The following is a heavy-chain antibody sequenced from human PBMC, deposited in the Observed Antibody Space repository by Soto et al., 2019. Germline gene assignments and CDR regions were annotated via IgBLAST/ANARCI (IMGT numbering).Heavy chain of an antibody. Sequence: GESLKISCKGSGYSFTSYWIGWVRQMPGKGLEWMGIIYPGDSDTRYSPSFQGQVTISADKSISTAYLQWSSLKASDTAMYYCGSTYYTPSLKRRVTLSVDTSKIQFSLKLSSVTAADTAVYYCARERLLYYDILTGYDNLYYYYGMDVWGQGTTVTVSS. D-gene: IGHD2-21*02. CDR1: GYSFTSYW. CDR3: GSTYYTPSLKRRVTLSVDTSKIQFSLKLSSVTAADTAVYYCARERLLYYDILTGYDNLYYYYGMDV. CDR2: IYPGDSDT. V-gene: IGHV5-51*01. J-gene: IGHJ6*02.